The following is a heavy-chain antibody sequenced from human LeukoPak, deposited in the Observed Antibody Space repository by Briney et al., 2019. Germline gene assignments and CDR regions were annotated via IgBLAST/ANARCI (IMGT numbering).Heavy chain of an antibody. Sequence: RGSLRLSCAASGFIFSYYSMNWVRQAPGKGLEWVSYISSSSSTIYYADSVKGRFTISRDNSKNTLYLQMNSLRAEDTAVYYCARQARDRGYSYGYDYWGQGTLVTVSS. CDR1: GFIFSYYS. J-gene: IGHJ4*02. CDR2: ISSSSSTI. D-gene: IGHD5-18*01. V-gene: IGHV3-48*01. CDR3: ARQARDRGYSYGYDY.